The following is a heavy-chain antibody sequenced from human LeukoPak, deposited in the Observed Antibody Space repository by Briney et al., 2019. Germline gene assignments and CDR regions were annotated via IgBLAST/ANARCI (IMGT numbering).Heavy chain of an antibody. Sequence: GGSLRLSCAASGFTFSSYEMNWVRQAPGKGLEWVSYISSSSSTIYYADSVKGRFTISRDNAKNSLYLQMNSLRAEDTAVYYCARDTTIYYDSSGYYSTPDAFDIWGQGTMVTVSS. V-gene: IGHV3-48*03. J-gene: IGHJ3*02. D-gene: IGHD3-22*01. CDR3: ARDTTIYYDSSGYYSTPDAFDI. CDR1: GFTFSSYE. CDR2: ISSSSSTI.